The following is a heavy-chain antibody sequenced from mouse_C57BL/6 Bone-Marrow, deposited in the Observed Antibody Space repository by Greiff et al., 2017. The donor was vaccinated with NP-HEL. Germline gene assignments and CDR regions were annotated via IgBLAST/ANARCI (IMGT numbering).Heavy chain of an antibody. V-gene: IGHV14-4*01. J-gene: IGHJ4*01. CDR1: GFNIKDDY. CDR3: TTDPITTVVGGAMDY. CDR2: LDPENGDT. Sequence: VQLQQSGAELVRPGASVKLSCTASGFNIKDDYMHWVKQRPEQGLEWIGWLDPENGDTEYASKFQGKATITADTSSNTAYLQLSSLTSEDTAVYYCTTDPITTVVGGAMDYWGQGTSVTVSS. D-gene: IGHD1-1*01.